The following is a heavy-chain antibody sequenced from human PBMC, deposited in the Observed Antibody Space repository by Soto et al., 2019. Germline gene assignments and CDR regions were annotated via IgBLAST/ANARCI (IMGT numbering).Heavy chain of an antibody. V-gene: IGHV4-31*03. CDR2: IYYSGST. J-gene: IGHJ5*02. Sequence: PSETLSLTCTVSGGSISSGGYYWSWIRQHPGKGLEWIGYIYYSGSTYYNPSLKSRVTISVDTSKNQFSLKLSSVTAADTAVYYCARARGGGTRNWFDPWGQGPWSPSPQ. CDR3: ARARGGGTRNWFDP. CDR1: GGSISSGGYY. D-gene: IGHD3-10*01.